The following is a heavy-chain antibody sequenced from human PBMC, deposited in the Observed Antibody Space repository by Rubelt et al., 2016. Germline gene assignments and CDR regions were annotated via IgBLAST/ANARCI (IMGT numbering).Heavy chain of an antibody. CDR1: GYTFTGYY. V-gene: IGHV1-18*04. J-gene: IGHJ4*02. CDR2: ISAYKCNT. Sequence: QVQLVQSGAEVKKPGASVKVSCKASGYTFTGYYMHWVRQAPGPGLEWMGWISAYKCNTNYSRKLQGRVNRTTDTSTRTAYMELRSWRSDATAVYYCARGDSGHFDYWGQGTLVTVSS. D-gene: IGHD1-26*01. CDR3: ARGDSGHFDY.